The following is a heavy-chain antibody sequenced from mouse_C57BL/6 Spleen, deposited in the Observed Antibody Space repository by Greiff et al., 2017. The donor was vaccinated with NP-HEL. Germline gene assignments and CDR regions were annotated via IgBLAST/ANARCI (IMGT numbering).Heavy chain of an antibody. D-gene: IGHD4-1*01. J-gene: IGHJ2*01. CDR3: ARPLTPYYFDY. CDR1: GSTFTSYW. CDR2: IAPSDSYT. V-gene: IGHV1-50*01. Sequence: QVQLQQPGAELVKPGASVKLSCKASGSTFTSYWMQWVTQRPGQGLEWIGEIAPSDSYTNYNQKFKGKATLTVDTSSSTAYMQLSSLTSEDSAVYYCARPLTPYYFDYWGQGTTLTVSS.